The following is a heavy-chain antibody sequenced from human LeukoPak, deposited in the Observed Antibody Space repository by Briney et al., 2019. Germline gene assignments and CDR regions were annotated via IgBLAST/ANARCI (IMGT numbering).Heavy chain of an antibody. CDR1: GYSFVTSC. CDR2: IYPGDSDT. D-gene: IGHD2-8*01. CDR3: ARHGVLQQFADY. Sequence: GQSLKISCKGSGYSFVTSCIGWVRQLPGKGLEGMGIIYPGDSDTKYSPSFQGQVTISADKSINTAYLQWSSLKTSDTAMYYCARHGVLQQFADYWGQGTLVTVSS. V-gene: IGHV5-51*01. J-gene: IGHJ4*02.